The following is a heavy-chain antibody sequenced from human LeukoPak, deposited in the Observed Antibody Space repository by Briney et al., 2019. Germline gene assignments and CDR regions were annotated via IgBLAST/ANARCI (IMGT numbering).Heavy chain of an antibody. CDR3: STHYDSSGGTEDY. V-gene: IGHV1-2*02. CDR1: GYTFTGYY. J-gene: IGHJ4*02. CDR2: INPNSGGT. D-gene: IGHD3-22*01. Sequence: ASVKVSCKASGYTFTGYYMHWVRQAPGQGLEWMGWINPNSGGTNYAQKFQGRVTMTRDTSIRTAYMELSRLRSDDTAVYYCSTHYDSSGGTEDYWGQGTLVTVSS.